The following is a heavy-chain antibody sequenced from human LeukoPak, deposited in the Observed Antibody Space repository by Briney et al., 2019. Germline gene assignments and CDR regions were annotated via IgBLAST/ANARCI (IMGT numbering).Heavy chain of an antibody. Sequence: GGSLRLSCAASGFTFSSYEMNWVRQAPGKGLEWVSYISSSGSTIYYADSVKGRFTISRDNSNNTLYLQMNSLRAEDTAVYYCARSPDYYDSSGYYRDDAFDIWGQGTMVTVSS. V-gene: IGHV3-48*03. CDR1: GFTFSSYE. CDR3: ARSPDYYDSSGYYRDDAFDI. D-gene: IGHD3-22*01. J-gene: IGHJ3*02. CDR2: ISSSGSTI.